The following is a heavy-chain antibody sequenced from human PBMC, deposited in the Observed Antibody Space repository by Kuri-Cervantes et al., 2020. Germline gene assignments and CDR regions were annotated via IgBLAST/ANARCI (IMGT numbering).Heavy chain of an antibody. V-gene: IGHV4-34*01. CDR3: ARVSYSFGYNYFFDS. D-gene: IGHD5-24*01. J-gene: IGHJ4*02. Sequence: ESLKISCAVYGGSFSGYYWSWIRQPPGKGLEWIGEINHSGSTNYNPSLKSRVTISVDTFKNQFSLKLSSVTAADTAVYYCARVSYSFGYNYFFDSWGQGSLVTVSS. CDR1: GGSFSGYY. CDR2: INHSGST.